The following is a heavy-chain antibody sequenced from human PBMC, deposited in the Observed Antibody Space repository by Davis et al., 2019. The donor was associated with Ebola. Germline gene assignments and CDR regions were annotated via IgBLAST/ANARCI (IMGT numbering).Heavy chain of an antibody. Sequence: SVKVSCKASGFTFTSSAMQWVRQARGQRLEWIGSIVVGSINTNYAQKFQGRVTITRDMSTSTSYLDLSNLRSEDTAVYYCTLNAQLVRGEDYWGQGTLVTVSS. CDR1: GFTFTSSA. CDR3: TLNAQLVRGEDY. CDR2: IVVGSINT. J-gene: IGHJ4*02. V-gene: IGHV1-58*02. D-gene: IGHD6-6*01.